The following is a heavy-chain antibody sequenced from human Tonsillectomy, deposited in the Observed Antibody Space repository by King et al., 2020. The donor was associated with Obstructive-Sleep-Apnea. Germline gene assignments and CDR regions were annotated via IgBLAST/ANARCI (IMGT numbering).Heavy chain of an antibody. CDR3: TRVLSSGSLAIDS. CDR1: GFTFSDYW. D-gene: IGHD3-10*01. CDR2: VNPDDAIR. V-gene: IGHV3-74*01. Sequence: VQLVESGGGLAQPGGSLRLSCEASGFTFSDYWFHWVRQAPGKGLDWVSYVNPDDAIRSYADSVKGRFTVSRDNARNTVYLEMNTLRVDDTAVYYCTRVLSSGSLAIDSWGQGTLVTVYS. J-gene: IGHJ4*02.